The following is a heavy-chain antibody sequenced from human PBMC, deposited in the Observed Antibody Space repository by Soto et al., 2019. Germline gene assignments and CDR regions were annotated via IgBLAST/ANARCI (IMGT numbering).Heavy chain of an antibody. D-gene: IGHD3-22*01. V-gene: IGHV4-30-2*01. CDR2: IYHSGST. CDR3: ARGAVVNFDS. CDR1: GGSISSGGSS. Sequence: PSETLSLTCAVSGGSISSGGSSWTWIRQPPGKGLEWIGYIYHSGSTYYNPSLKSRVTISVDRSKNQFSLKLTSVTAADTAVYYCARGAVVNFDSWGQGTLVTV. J-gene: IGHJ4*02.